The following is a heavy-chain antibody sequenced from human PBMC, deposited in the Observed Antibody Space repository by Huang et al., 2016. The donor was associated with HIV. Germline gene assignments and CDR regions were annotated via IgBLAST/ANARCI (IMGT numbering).Heavy chain of an antibody. CDR2: ISDDGSNK. CDR3: ALKGDSSGWEYFRH. Sequence: QVQLVESGGGVVQPGRSLRLSCVASGFIFSNYGMHWVRQDPGKGLEWVALISDDGSNKYYTDSVNGRFSISRDNSKNTLYLQMNSLRAEDTAVYYCALKGDSSGWEYFRHWGQGTLVTVSS. V-gene: IGHV3-30*03. J-gene: IGHJ1*01. D-gene: IGHD6-19*01. CDR1: GFIFSNYG.